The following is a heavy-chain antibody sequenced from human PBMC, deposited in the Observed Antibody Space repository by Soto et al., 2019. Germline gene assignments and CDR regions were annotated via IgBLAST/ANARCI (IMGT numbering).Heavy chain of an antibody. CDR2: ISYDGTSQ. Sequence: GSLRLSCAASGFTFSSYPMHWVRQTPGKGLEWVALISYDGTSQYYADSVKGRFTISRDNSKNRLYLQMNSLRTEDSAVYYCARDTMDYSASSGYFTSWGQGNLVTAPQ. J-gene: IGHJ1*01. V-gene: IGHV3-30-3*01. CDR1: GFTFSSYP. CDR3: ARDTMDYSASSGYFTS. D-gene: IGHD3-22*01.